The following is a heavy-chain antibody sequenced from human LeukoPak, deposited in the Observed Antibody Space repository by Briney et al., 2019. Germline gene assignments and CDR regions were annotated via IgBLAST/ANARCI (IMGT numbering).Heavy chain of an antibody. CDR1: GFTFSNHA. V-gene: IGHV3-23*01. Sequence: PWGSMRLSCAASGFTFSNHAMSWVRQAPGKGLEWVSGISSSGSSTFFADHVKGRFTISRDNAKNSLYLQMTTLQAEDTAVYYCARRSPGTSSLFYYYMDVWGKGTTVTVSS. CDR3: ARRSPGTSSLFYYYMDV. J-gene: IGHJ6*03. CDR2: ISSSGSST. D-gene: IGHD1-26*01.